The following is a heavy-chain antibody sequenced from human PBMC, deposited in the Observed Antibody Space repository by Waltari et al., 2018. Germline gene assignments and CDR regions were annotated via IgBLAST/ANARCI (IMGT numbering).Heavy chain of an antibody. CDR1: GFTFSSYA. J-gene: IGHJ4*02. CDR3: AKRDLEENLGLHLGEIGRDY. V-gene: IGHV3-23*04. D-gene: IGHD3-16*01. Sequence: EVQLVESGGGLVQPGGSLRLSCAASGFTFSSYAMSWVRQAPGKGLEWVSAISGSGGSTYYADSVKGRFTISRDNSKNTLYLQMNSLRAEDTAVYYCAKRDLEENLGLHLGEIGRDYWGQGTLVTVSS. CDR2: ISGSGGST.